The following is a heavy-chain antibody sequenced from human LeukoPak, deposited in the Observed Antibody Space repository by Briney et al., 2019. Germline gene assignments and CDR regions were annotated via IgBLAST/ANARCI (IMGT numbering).Heavy chain of an antibody. Sequence: GGSLRLSCAASGFTFSSYGMYWVRQAPGKGLEWVAVIWYDGSNKYYADSVRGRFTISRDNSKNTLHLQMCSLRAEDTAVYYCVSLVARKVAASGEDYWGQGTLVTVSS. CDR3: VSLVARKVAASGEDY. CDR2: IWYDGSNK. D-gene: IGHD6-13*01. J-gene: IGHJ4*02. CDR1: GFTFSSYG. V-gene: IGHV3-33*07.